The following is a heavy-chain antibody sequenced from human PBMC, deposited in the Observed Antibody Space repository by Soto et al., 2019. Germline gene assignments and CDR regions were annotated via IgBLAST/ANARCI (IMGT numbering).Heavy chain of an antibody. V-gene: IGHV4-31*03. D-gene: IGHD3-22*01. CDR3: ARARGYYYDSSGYSHYNWFDP. Sequence: SETLSLTCTVSGGSISSGGYYWSWIRQHPGKGLEWIGYIYYSGSTYYNPSLKSRVTISVDTSKNQFSLKLSSVTAADTAVYYCARARGYYYDSSGYSHYNWFDPWGQGTLVTVSS. J-gene: IGHJ5*02. CDR1: GGSISSGGYY. CDR2: IYYSGST.